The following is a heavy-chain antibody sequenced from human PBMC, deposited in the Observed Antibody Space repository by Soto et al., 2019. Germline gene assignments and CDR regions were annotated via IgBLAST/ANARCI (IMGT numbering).Heavy chain of an antibody. Sequence: GGSLRLSCAAAGFTFSRYWMSWVRQAPGKGLEWVASVKEDGSEKYSVDSVKGRFSISRDNAKNSLWLQMNSLRTEDTAVYFCATYNYYGSGGLFDCWGQGTLVTVSS. D-gene: IGHD3-10*01. CDR3: ATYNYYGSGGLFDC. CDR2: VKEDGSEK. J-gene: IGHJ4*02. CDR1: GFTFSRYW. V-gene: IGHV3-7*01.